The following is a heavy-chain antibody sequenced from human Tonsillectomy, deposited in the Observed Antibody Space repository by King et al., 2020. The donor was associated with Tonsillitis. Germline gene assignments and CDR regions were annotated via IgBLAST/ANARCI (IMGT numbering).Heavy chain of an antibody. CDR1: GFTFSSYT. J-gene: IGHJ3*02. V-gene: IGHV3-30-3*01. D-gene: IGHD3-22*01. CDR3: ARDHWYYDSSGYDAFDI. Sequence: QLVQSGGGVVQPGRSLRLSCAASGFTFSSYTMHWVRQAPGKGLEWVAVISYDGSNKYYADSVKGRFTISRDNSKNTLYLQMNSLRADDTAVYYCARDHWYYDSSGYDAFDIWGQGTMVTVSS. CDR2: ISYDGSNK.